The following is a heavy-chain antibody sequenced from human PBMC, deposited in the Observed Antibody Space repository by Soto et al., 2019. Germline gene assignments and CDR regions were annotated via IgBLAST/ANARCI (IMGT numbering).Heavy chain of an antibody. J-gene: IGHJ4*02. Sequence: QVPLVQPGPEVKKPGASVKVSCKTSGYTPTNYDIGWVRQAPGQGLEYMGWISAYNGNTNYARKLQDRVTLTTDTSTRTAYMELRSLQSDDTAIYYCARGLYRRGTYYAFDNWGRGTLVTVSS. V-gene: IGHV1-18*01. CDR1: GYTPTNYD. CDR2: ISAYNGNT. D-gene: IGHD1-26*01. CDR3: ARGLYRRGTYYAFDN.